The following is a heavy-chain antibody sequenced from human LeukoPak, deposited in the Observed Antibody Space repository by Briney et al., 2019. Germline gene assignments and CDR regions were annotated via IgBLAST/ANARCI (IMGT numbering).Heavy chain of an antibody. J-gene: IGHJ3*02. D-gene: IGHD2-2*01. CDR1: GYTLTELS. Sequence: ASVKVSCKVSGYTLTELSMHWVRQAPGKGLEWMGGLDPEDGETIYAQKFQGRVTMTEDTSTDTAYMELGSLRSEDTAVYYCATDLSAAMRVGAFDIWGQGTMVTVSS. CDR2: LDPEDGET. CDR3: ATDLSAAMRVGAFDI. V-gene: IGHV1-24*01.